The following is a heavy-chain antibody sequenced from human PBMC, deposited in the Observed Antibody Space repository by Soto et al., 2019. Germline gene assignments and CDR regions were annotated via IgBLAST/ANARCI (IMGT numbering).Heavy chain of an antibody. D-gene: IGHD6-19*01. CDR1: GFTFSTYW. V-gene: IGHV3-74*01. Sequence: EVPLVESGGGLVQLGGSLRLSCAASGFTFSTYWMHWVRQTPEKGLVWVSHINSDGSSTNYADSVKGRFTISRDNAKNTVYLQMNSLRAEDTAVYYCATLGGSGWRDYWGQGTLVTVSS. CDR2: INSDGSST. J-gene: IGHJ4*02. CDR3: ATLGGSGWRDY.